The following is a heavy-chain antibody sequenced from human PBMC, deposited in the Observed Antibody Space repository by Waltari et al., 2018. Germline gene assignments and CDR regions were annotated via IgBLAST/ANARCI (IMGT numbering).Heavy chain of an antibody. CDR1: GFTLISYS. D-gene: IGHD1-26*01. J-gene: IGHJ4*02. V-gene: IGHV3-21*01. CDR3: ARDRWEQAIDY. Sequence: EVQLVESGGGLVKPGGSLRLSCAASGFTLISYSMNWVRQAPGKGLEWVSSITRSSRDIYYADSVKGRFTISRDNAKNSLYLQMNSLRAEDTAVYYCARDRWEQAIDYWGQGTLVTVSS. CDR2: ITRSSRDI.